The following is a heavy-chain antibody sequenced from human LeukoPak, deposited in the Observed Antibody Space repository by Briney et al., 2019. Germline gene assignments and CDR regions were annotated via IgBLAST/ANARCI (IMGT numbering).Heavy chain of an antibody. J-gene: IGHJ6*03. CDR3: ARDREEDYYMDV. CDR1: GSTLNGDS. V-gene: IGHV3-21*01. Sequence: GGSPRLSCAASGSTLNGDSMNWVRQAPGTGLEWGSFISSSSRYIYYADSVKGRFTISRDNAKNSLYLQMNSLRAEDTAVYYCARDREEDYYMDVWGKGTTVTVSS. CDR2: ISSSSRYI.